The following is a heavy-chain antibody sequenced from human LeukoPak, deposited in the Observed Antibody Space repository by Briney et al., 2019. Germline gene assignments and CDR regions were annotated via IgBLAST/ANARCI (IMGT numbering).Heavy chain of an antibody. CDR2: IYHSGST. D-gene: IGHD5-24*01. J-gene: IGHJ4*02. CDR3: ARDRGDYGDY. CDR1: GGSFSGYY. Sequence: SETLSLTCAVYGGSFSGYYWSWIRQPPGKGLEWIGSIYHSGSTYYNPSLKSRVTISVDTSKNQFSLKLSSVTAADTAVYYCARDRGDYGDYWGQGTLVTVSP. V-gene: IGHV4-34*01.